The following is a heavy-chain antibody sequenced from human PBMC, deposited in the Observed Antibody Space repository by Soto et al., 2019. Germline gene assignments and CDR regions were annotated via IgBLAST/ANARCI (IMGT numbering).Heavy chain of an antibody. CDR2: FRSGGDDDTT. CDR1: GFTFSSYS. Sequence: EVQLLESGGGLVQPGGSLRLSCAASGFTFSSYSMSWVRQAPGKGLEWVSGFRSGGDDDTTYYADSVRGRFTISRDNSTNTLFLQMNSLRAEETAIYYCAKKVNSGSGSQFFDYWGQGTLVTVSS. D-gene: IGHD3-10*01. V-gene: IGHV3-23*01. J-gene: IGHJ4*02. CDR3: AKKVNSGSGSQFFDY.